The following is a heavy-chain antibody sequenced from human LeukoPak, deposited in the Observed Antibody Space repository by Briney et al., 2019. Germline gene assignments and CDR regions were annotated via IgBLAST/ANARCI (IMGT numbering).Heavy chain of an antibody. CDR3: ARTASGYLGGGFYYYYMDV. D-gene: IGHD2-15*01. V-gene: IGHV4-59*02. J-gene: IGHJ6*03. CDR2: MYYSGST. CDR1: GGSVSSHY. Sequence: SSETLSLTCNVSGGSVSSHYWSWLRQPPGKGLEWIGYMYYSGSTNYNPSLKSRVTISVDTSKNHFSLKLSSVTAADAAVYYCARTASGYLGGGFYYYYMDVWGKGTTVTVSS.